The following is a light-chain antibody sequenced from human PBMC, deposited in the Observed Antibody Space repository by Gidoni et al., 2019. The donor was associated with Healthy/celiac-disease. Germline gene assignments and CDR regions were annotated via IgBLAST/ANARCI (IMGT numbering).Light chain of an antibody. V-gene: IGKV3-20*01. CDR2: GAS. CDR1: QSVSSSY. J-gene: IGKJ3*01. CDR3: QQYGSSPLFT. Sequence: EIVLPQSPGTLSLSPGERATLSCSASQSVSSSYLAWSQQKPGQAPRLLIYGASSRATGIPDRFSGSGSGTDFTLTISRLEPEDFAVYYCQQYGSSPLFTFGPGTKVDIK.